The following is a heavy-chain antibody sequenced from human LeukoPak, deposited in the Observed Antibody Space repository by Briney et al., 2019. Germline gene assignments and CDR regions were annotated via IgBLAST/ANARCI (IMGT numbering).Heavy chain of an antibody. V-gene: IGHV1-18*01. CDR2: TSAYNGNT. CDR3: ARVFREWLLPAYFDY. J-gene: IGHJ4*02. Sequence: ASVKVSCKASGYTFTSYGISWVRRAPGQGLEWMGWTSAYNGNTNYAQKLQGRVTMTTDTSTSTAYMELRSLRSDDTAVYYCARVFREWLLPAYFDYWGQGTLVTVSS. CDR1: GYTFTSYG. D-gene: IGHD3-3*01.